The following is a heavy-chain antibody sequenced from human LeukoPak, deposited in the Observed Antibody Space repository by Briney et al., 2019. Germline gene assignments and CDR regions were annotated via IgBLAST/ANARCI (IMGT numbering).Heavy chain of an antibody. CDR3: ARAPLRWYDILYYYFDY. Sequence: ASVKVSCKASGGTFSSYAISWVRQAPGQGLEWMGGIIPIFGTANYAQKFQGRVTIPADKSTSTAYMELSSLRSEDTAVYYCARAPLRWYDILYYYFDYWGQGTLVTVSS. D-gene: IGHD3-9*01. J-gene: IGHJ4*02. CDR2: IIPIFGTA. V-gene: IGHV1-69*06. CDR1: GGTFSSYA.